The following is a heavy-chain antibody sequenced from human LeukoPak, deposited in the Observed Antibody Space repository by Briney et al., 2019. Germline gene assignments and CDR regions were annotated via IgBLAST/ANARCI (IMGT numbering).Heavy chain of an antibody. CDR2: IIPIFGTA. CDR1: GGTFSSYA. D-gene: IGHD5-18*01. Sequence: WASVKVSCKASGGTFSSYAISWVRQAPGQGLEWMGGIIPIFGTANYAQKFQDRVTITADESTSTAYMELSSLRSEDTAVYYCASHPYLQYSYGYFGRYGMDVWGQGTTVTVSS. CDR3: ASHPYLQYSYGYFGRYGMDV. V-gene: IGHV1-69*13. J-gene: IGHJ6*02.